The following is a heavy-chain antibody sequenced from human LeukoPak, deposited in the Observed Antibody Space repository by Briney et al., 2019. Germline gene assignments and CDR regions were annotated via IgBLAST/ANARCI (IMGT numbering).Heavy chain of an antibody. J-gene: IGHJ4*02. CDR2: SAYNLTT. CDR3: ARDLWAIFGVAYFDY. Sequence: SAYNLTTNSPQTLQGRVTMTTEKSKSTAYMEVRRLRYDDTAVYYCARDLWAIFGVAYFDYWGQGTLVTVSS. D-gene: IGHD3-3*01. V-gene: IGHV1-18*01.